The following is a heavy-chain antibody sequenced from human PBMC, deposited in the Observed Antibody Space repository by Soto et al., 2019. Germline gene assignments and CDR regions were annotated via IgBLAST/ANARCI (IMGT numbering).Heavy chain of an antibody. Sequence: QVQLQESGPGLVRPSETLSLTCTVSSDSIRSYYWIWIRQSPGKGLEWIGYTDYSGNTNYNPSLKSRVTISGDTSKNQFSLRLRSVTAADTAVYYCARAVGDPLYYLDYWGQGTLVTVSS. CDR2: TDYSGNT. D-gene: IGHD6-19*01. CDR1: SDSIRSYY. CDR3: ARAVGDPLYYLDY. J-gene: IGHJ4*02. V-gene: IGHV4-59*08.